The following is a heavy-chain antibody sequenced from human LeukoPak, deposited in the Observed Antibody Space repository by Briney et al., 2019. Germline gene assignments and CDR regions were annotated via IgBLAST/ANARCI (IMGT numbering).Heavy chain of an antibody. D-gene: IGHD2-15*01. Sequence: PGGTLRLSCAASGFSFSSYTMNWVRQAPGKGLEWVSSISISSSSTYYADSVEGRFTISRDNAKNSLYLQMNSLEAEDTAVYYCARDSRGQSYYYYGMDVWGQGTTVAVSS. V-gene: IGHV3-21*06. CDR1: GFSFSSYT. CDR3: ARDSRGQSYYYYGMDV. CDR2: ISISSSST. J-gene: IGHJ6*02.